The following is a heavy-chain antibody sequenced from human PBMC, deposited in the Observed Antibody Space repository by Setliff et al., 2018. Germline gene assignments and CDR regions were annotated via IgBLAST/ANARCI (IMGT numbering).Heavy chain of an antibody. V-gene: IGHV4-39*01. CDR1: DDSFYSSSYY. Sequence: SETLSLTCSVSDDSFYSSSYYWAWIRQPPGRGLEWIGSISYDGAINYNSSLKSRVAMSLDVPERQFALKLSSVAAVDAAVYYCAREGRWDYSYPIYWGQGILVTVSS. D-gene: IGHD4-4*01. CDR2: ISYDGAI. J-gene: IGHJ4*02. CDR3: AREGRWDYSYPIY.